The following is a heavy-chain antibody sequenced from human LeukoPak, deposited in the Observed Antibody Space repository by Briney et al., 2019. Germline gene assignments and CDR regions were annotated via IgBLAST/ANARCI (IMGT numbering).Heavy chain of an antibody. CDR1: GFTFSSYG. V-gene: IGHV3-23*01. D-gene: IGHD6-19*01. CDR3: ATTGHSFGVFYSSGWSYVD. Sequence: GGSLRLSCAASGFTFSSYGMNWVRQAPGKGLEWVSAISGNGSSTYYADSVKGRFTISRDNAKNTLYLQMNSLRDEDTAVYYCATTGHSFGVFYSSGWSYVDWGQGTLVTVSS. J-gene: IGHJ4*02. CDR2: ISGNGSST.